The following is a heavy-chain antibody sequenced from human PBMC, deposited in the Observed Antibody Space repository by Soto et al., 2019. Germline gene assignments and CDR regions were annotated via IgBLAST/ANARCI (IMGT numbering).Heavy chain of an antibody. CDR1: GGSISSYY. CDR3: ARQKARTGEWLSLYAPGMDV. Sequence: SETLSLTCPVSGGSISSYYSSWIRQPPGKGLEWIGYIYYSGSTNYNPSLKSRVTISVDTSKNQFSLKLNSMTAADTAVYYCARQKARTGEWLSLYAPGMDVWGQGTTVTVSS. V-gene: IGHV4-59*08. J-gene: IGHJ6*02. D-gene: IGHD3-22*01. CDR2: IYYSGST.